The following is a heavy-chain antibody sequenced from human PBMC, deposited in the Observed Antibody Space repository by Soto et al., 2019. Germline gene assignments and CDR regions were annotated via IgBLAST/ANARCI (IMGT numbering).Heavy chain of an antibody. D-gene: IGHD2-15*01. V-gene: IGHV4-39*01. J-gene: IGHJ4*02. CDR3: SRHNFDAYCSGASCSHLTACDY. CDR1: GDSITSSNYY. CDR2: IYYSGST. Sequence: QLQLQESGPGLVKPSENLSLTCTGTGDSITSSNYYWAWIRQPPGKGLEWIGSIYYSGSTYYNPSPKSRVTISVDTSKNKFALKLSSVTAADTALHYCSRHNFDAYCSGASCSHLTACDYWGEGSMVAVSP.